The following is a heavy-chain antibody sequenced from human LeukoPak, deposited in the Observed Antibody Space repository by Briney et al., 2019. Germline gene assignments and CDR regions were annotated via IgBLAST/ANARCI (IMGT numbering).Heavy chain of an antibody. CDR1: AFTFSSYG. J-gene: IGHJ6*02. D-gene: IGHD6-19*01. V-gene: IGHV3-30*18. CDR3: AKVSIAVAQSYYYGMDV. CDR2: ISYDGSNK. Sequence: PGRSLRLSCAASAFTFSSYGMHWVRQAPGKGLEWVAVISYDGSNKYYADSVKGRFTISRDNSKNTLYLQMNSLRAEDTAVYYCAKVSIAVAQSYYYGMDVWGQGTTVTVSS.